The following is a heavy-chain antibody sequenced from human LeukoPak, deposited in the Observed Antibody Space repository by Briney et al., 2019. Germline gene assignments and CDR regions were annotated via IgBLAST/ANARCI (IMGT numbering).Heavy chain of an antibody. CDR3: ARGYYGSGSYYSDY. V-gene: IGHV3-48*03. CDR2: ISSSGSTI. Sequence: PGGSLRLSCAASGFTFSSYEMNWVRQAPGKGLEWVSYISSSGSTIYYADSVKGRFTISRDNAKNSLYLQINSLRAEDTAVYYCARGYYGSGSYYSDYWGQGTLVTVSS. CDR1: GFTFSSYE. D-gene: IGHD3-10*01. J-gene: IGHJ4*02.